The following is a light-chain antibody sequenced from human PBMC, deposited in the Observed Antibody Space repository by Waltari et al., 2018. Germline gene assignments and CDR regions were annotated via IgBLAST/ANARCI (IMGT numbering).Light chain of an antibody. J-gene: IGKJ1*01. V-gene: IGKV3-20*01. Sequence: IVLTQSLGTLSLPLGKRVTISCRASQSVSRSLAWYQQKAGQAPRLLIYAASTRAPGIPDRFSGSGSGTDFSLTISRLEPEDFAVYYCQHYVRLPATFGQGTKVEIK. CDR3: QHYVRLPAT. CDR2: AAS. CDR1: QSVSRS.